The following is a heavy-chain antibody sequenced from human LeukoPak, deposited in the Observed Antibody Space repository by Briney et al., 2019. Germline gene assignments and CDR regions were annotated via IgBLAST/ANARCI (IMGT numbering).Heavy chain of an antibody. D-gene: IGHD3-22*01. V-gene: IGHV4-34*01. CDR3: AKEGEYYYDSRGYL. CDR2: INHYGST. J-gene: IGHJ4*02. CDR1: GESLSNYY. Sequence: PSETLSLTCAVYGESLSNYYWSWIRQPPGKGLEWIGEINHYGSTNYNPSLKSRITISVDTSKNQFPLKLSSVTAADTAVYYCAKEGEYYYDSRGYLWGQGTLVTVSS.